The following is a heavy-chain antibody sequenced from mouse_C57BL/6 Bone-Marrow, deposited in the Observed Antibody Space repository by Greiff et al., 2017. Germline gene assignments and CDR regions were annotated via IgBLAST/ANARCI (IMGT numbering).Heavy chain of an antibody. Sequence: QVQLQQSGPELVKPGASVKISCKASGYAFSSSWMNWVKQRPGKGLEWIGRIYPGDGDTNYNGKFKGKATLTADKSSSTAYMQLSSLTSGDSAVYVCLKADWDIDVWGTGTTVTGAS. CDR3: LKADWDIDV. CDR1: GYAFSSSW. J-gene: IGHJ1*03. CDR2: IYPGDGDT. V-gene: IGHV1-82*01.